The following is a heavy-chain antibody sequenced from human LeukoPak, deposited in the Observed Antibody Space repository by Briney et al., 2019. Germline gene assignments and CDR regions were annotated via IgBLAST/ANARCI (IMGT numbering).Heavy chain of an antibody. CDR2: IIPIFGTA. V-gene: IGHV1-69*05. CDR1: VGTFSIYA. J-gene: IGHJ4*02. D-gene: IGHD6-6*01. CDR3: ARGREQLANI. Sequence: GASVKVSFKASVGTFSIYAISWVRQAPGQGLEWMGGIIPIFGTANYAQKFQGRVTITTDESTSTAYMELSSLRSEDTAVYYCARGREQLANIWGQGTLVTVSS.